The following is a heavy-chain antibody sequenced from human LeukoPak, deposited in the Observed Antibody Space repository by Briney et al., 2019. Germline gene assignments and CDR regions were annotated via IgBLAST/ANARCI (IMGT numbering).Heavy chain of an antibody. CDR3: AKGRGWEASYYYYYMDV. Sequence: GSLRLSCAASGFTFSSYGIHWVRQAPGKGLEWVAFIRYDGSNKYYTDSVKGRFTISRDNSKNTLYLQMNSLRAEDTAVYYCAKGRGWEASYYYYYMDVWGKGTTVTVSS. V-gene: IGHV3-30*02. J-gene: IGHJ6*03. CDR1: GFTFSSYG. CDR2: IRYDGSNK. D-gene: IGHD1-26*01.